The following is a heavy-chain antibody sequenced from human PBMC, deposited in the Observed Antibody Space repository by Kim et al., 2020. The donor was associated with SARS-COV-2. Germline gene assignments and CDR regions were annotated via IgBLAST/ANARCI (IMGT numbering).Heavy chain of an antibody. J-gene: IGHJ4*02. CDR3: VPSSTWYYFDY. D-gene: IGHD6-19*01. CDR1: GYTFINYY. CDR2: INPNGGST. V-gene: IGHV1-46*01. Sequence: ASVKVSCKASGYTFINYYMHWVRQAPGQGLEWMGMINPNGGSTTYAQKFQGRVTMTRDTSTSTVYMELSSLRSGDTAVYYCVPSSTWYYFDYWGQGTLVT.